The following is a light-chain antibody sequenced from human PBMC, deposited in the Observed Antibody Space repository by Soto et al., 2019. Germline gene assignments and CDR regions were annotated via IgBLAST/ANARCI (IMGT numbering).Light chain of an antibody. CDR2: GAS. V-gene: IGKV3-11*01. CDR1: QSVSSS. Sequence: PSGWPSQSVSSSLAWYQQKPGQAPRLLIYGASTRATGIPARFSGSGSGTDFTLTISRLEPEDFAVYYCRQRSNWPLITFGQGTRLEIK. J-gene: IGKJ5*01. CDR3: RQRSNWPLIT.